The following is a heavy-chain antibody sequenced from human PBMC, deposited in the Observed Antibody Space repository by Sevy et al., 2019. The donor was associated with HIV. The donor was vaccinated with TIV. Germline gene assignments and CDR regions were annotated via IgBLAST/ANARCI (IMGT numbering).Heavy chain of an antibody. CDR3: AREWPGAVAALHFDY. V-gene: IGHV4-61*02. Sequence: SETLSLTCTVSGGSISSGSYYWSWIRQPAGKGLEWIGRIYTSGSTNYNPSLKSRVTISVDTSKNQFSRKLSSVTAADTAVYYCAREWPGAVAALHFDYWGQGTLVTVSS. CDR2: IYTSGST. D-gene: IGHD6-19*01. J-gene: IGHJ4*02. CDR1: GGSISSGSYY.